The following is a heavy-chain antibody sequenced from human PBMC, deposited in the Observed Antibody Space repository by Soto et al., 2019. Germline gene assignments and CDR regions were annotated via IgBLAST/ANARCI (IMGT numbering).Heavy chain of an antibody. V-gene: IGHV4-59*01. CDR2: IYYSGST. CDR1: GGYISSYY. Sequence: SETLSLTCTVSGGYISSYYWSWIRQPPGKGLEWIGYIYYSGSTNYNPSLKSRVTISVDTSKNQFSLKLSSVTAADTAVYYCASGHDYYDFFFLRYWGQGTLVTVSS. J-gene: IGHJ4*02. CDR3: ASGHDYYDFFFLRY. D-gene: IGHD3-3*01.